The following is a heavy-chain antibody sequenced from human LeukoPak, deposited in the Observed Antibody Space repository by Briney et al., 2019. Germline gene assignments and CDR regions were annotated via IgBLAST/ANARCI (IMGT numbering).Heavy chain of an antibody. V-gene: IGHV3-30*18. CDR2: ISYDGSNK. D-gene: IGHD3-9*01. CDR3: AKDQYFDWAIDY. CDR1: GFTFSSYS. J-gene: IGHJ4*02. Sequence: GGSLRLSCAASGFTFSSYSMNWVRQAPGKGLEWVAVISYDGSNKYYADSVKGRFTISRDNPKNTLYLQMNSLRAEDTAVYYCAKDQYFDWAIDYWGQGTLVTVSS.